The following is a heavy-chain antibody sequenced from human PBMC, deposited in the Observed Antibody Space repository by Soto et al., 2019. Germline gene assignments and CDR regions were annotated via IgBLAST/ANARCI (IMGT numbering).Heavy chain of an antibody. D-gene: IGHD4-4*01. J-gene: IGHJ4*02. CDR1: CCTISNSSYY. CDR3: ARRGNSNYFDY. Sequence: PQPLPYTFACCTISNSSYYWGWNRQPPGKGLEWIGSIYYSGSTYYNPSLKSRVTISVDTSKNQFSLKLSSVTAADTAVYYCARRGNSNYFDYWGQGTLVTVSS. CDR2: IYYSGST. V-gene: IGHV4-39*01.